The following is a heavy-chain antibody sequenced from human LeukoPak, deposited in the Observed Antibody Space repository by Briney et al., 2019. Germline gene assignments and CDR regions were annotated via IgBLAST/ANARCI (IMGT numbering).Heavy chain of an antibody. CDR3: AKDLIRAAGNRRYHFDY. Sequence: GGSLRLSCAASGFTFSSYGMHWVRQAPGKGLEWVAVISYDGSNKYYADSVKGRFTISRDNSKNTLYLQMNSLRAEDTAVYYCAKDLIRAAGNRRYHFDYWGQGTLSPSPQ. J-gene: IGHJ4*02. D-gene: IGHD6-13*01. V-gene: IGHV3-30*18. CDR2: ISYDGSNK. CDR1: GFTFSSYG.